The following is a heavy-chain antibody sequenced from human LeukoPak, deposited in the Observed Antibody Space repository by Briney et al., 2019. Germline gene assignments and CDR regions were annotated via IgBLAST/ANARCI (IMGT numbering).Heavy chain of an antibody. CDR2: INPNSGST. V-gene: IGHV1-2*02. CDR3: ARVWLPSYYDSSGYWEYFQH. D-gene: IGHD3-22*01. Sequence: VASVKVSCKASGYTFTGYYMHWVRQAPGEGLEWMGWINPNSGSTNYAQKFQGRVTMTRDTSISTAYMELSRLRSDDTAVYYCARVWLPSYYDSSGYWEYFQHWGQGTLVTVSS. J-gene: IGHJ1*01. CDR1: GYTFTGYY.